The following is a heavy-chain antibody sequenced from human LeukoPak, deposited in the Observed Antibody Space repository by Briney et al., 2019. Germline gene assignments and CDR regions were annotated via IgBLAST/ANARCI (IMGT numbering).Heavy chain of an antibody. CDR2: IKSKTDGGTT. CDR3: TTMSSTWYRSFDY. J-gene: IGHJ4*02. CDR1: GFTFSNAW. Sequence: GGSLRLSCAASGFTFSNAWMSWVRQAPGKGLEWVGRIKSKTDGGTTDYAAPVKGRFTISRDDSKNTLYLQMNSLRTEDTAVYYCTTMSSTWYRSFDYWGQGTLVTVSS. D-gene: IGHD6-13*01. V-gene: IGHV3-15*01.